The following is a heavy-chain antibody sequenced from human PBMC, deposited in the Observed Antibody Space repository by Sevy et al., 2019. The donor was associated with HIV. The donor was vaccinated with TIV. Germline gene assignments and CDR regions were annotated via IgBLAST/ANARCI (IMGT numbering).Heavy chain of an antibody. D-gene: IGHD2-2*01. V-gene: IGHV1-46*03. J-gene: IGHJ4*02. Sequence: ASVKVSCKTSGYTFTNYYIHWVRQAPGQGLEWMGVINPSGGSTYYAQKFQGRVIMTRDTSTTTIYMDLSSLRSDDTAVYFCARGDGTGRCFDSWGQGTLVTVSS. CDR2: INPSGGST. CDR3: ARGDGTGRCFDS. CDR1: GYTFTNYY.